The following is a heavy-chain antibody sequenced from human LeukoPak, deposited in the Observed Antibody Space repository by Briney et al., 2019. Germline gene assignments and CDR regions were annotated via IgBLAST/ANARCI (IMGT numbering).Heavy chain of an antibody. CDR2: IYHSGST. CDR3: ARDRGSGSYNLYYFDY. J-gene: IGHJ4*02. Sequence: SETLSLTCAVSGGSISSSNWWSWVRQPPGKGLEWIGEIYHSGSTNYNPSLKSRVTISVDTSKNQFSLKLSSVTAADTAVYYCARDRGSGSYNLYYFDYWGQGTLVTVSS. D-gene: IGHD1-26*01. CDR1: GGSISSSNW. V-gene: IGHV4-4*02.